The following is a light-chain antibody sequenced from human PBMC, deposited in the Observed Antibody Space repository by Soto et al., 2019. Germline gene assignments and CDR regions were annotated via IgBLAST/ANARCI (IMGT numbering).Light chain of an antibody. Sequence: QSALTQPASVSGSPGQSITISCTGTSSDVGGYNYVSWYQQHPGKAPKLMIYDVTIRPSGISKHFSGSKSGNTASLTISGLQAEDEADYYCSSYTSSNTVVFGGGTKLTVL. CDR2: DVT. V-gene: IGLV2-14*01. J-gene: IGLJ2*01. CDR3: SSYTSSNTVV. CDR1: SSDVGGYNY.